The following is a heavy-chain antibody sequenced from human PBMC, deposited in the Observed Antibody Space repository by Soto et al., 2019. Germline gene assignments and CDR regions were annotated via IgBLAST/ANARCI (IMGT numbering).Heavy chain of an antibody. CDR2: ISAYNGNT. J-gene: IGHJ5*02. CDR1: GYTFTSYG. CDR3: AAVFGYCSGGSCYRYNWFDP. V-gene: IGHV1-18*01. Sequence: ASLKVYCKSSGYTFTSYGIIWVRQAPGQGLELMGWISAYNGNTNYAQNLQGRVTMTTDTSTSTAYMELRSLRSDDTAVYYCAAVFGYCSGGSCYRYNWFDPWGQGTLVNVSS. D-gene: IGHD2-15*01.